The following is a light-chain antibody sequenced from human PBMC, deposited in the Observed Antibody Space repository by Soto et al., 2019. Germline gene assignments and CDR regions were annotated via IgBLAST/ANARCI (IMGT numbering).Light chain of an antibody. V-gene: IGLV2-14*01. Sequence: QSVLTQPASVSGSPGQSITISCTGTSSDVGGYNHVSWYQHSPGKAPKLILFAVSDRPSGVSHRFSGSKSGNTASLTISGLRADDEADYYCCSYTSLSTVVFGGGTKVTVL. CDR3: CSYTSLSTVV. CDR1: SSDVGGYNH. CDR2: AVS. J-gene: IGLJ2*01.